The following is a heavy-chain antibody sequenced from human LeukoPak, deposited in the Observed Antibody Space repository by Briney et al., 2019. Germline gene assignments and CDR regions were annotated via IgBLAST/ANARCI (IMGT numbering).Heavy chain of an antibody. CDR3: ARDLKGIAVAGTFDY. J-gene: IGHJ4*02. V-gene: IGHV3-11*01. D-gene: IGHD6-19*01. CDR2: ISSSGSTI. Sequence: GGSLRLSCAASGFTFSDYYMSWIRQAPGKGLEWVSYISSSGSTIYYADSVKGRFTISRDNAKNSLYLQMNSLRAEDTAMYYCARDLKGIAVAGTFDYWGQGTLVTVSS. CDR1: GFTFSDYY.